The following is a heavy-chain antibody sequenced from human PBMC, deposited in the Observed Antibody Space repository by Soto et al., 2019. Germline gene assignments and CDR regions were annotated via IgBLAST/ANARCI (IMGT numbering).Heavy chain of an antibody. Sequence: SETLSLTFAVYGGSFSGYYWSWIRQPPGKGLEWIGEINHSGSTNYNPSLKSRVTISVDTSKNQFSLKLSSVTAADTAVYYCARLGRQQLVRRNWFDLWGQGTLVTVSS. V-gene: IGHV4-34*01. D-gene: IGHD6-13*01. CDR1: GGSFSGYY. J-gene: IGHJ5*02. CDR2: INHSGST. CDR3: ARLGRQQLVRRNWFDL.